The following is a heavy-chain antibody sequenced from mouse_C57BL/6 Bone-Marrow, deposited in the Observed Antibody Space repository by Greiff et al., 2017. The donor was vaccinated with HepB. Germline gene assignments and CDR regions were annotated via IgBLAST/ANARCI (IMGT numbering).Heavy chain of an antibody. CDR3: TNYSNYY. CDR2: IDPETGGT. D-gene: IGHD2-5*01. CDR1: GYTFTDYE. Sequence: GYTFTDYEMHWVKQTPVHGLEWIGAIDPETGGTAYNQKFKGKAILTADKSSSTAYMELRSLTSEDSAVYYCTNYSNYYWGQGTTLTVSS. J-gene: IGHJ2*01. V-gene: IGHV1-15*01.